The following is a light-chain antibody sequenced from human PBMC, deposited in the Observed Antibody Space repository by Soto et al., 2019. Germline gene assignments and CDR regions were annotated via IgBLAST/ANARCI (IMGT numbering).Light chain of an antibody. CDR2: GAS. J-gene: IGKJ1*01. Sequence: EIVLTQSPGTLSLSPGERATLSCRASQRVRGSFLAWYQQKPGQAPRLLIYGASNRLAGIPDRFSGSGSGTDFTLTISILEPEDLAVYYCQQYGDLPGTFGQGNKVEVK. CDR3: QQYGDLPGT. CDR1: QRVRGSF. V-gene: IGKV3-20*01.